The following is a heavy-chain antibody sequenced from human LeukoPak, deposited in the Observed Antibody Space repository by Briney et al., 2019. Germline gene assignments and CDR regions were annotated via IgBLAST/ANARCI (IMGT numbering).Heavy chain of an antibody. CDR3: ARAAFDYYDSSGQTFYGMDV. D-gene: IGHD3-22*01. J-gene: IGHJ6*02. Sequence: GASVKVSCKASGYTFTSYGISWVRQAPGQGLEWMGWISAYNGNTNYAQKLHGRVTMTTDTSTSTAYMELRSLRSDDTAVYYCARAAFDYYDSSGQTFYGMDVWGQGTTVTVSS. CDR1: GYTFTSYG. CDR2: ISAYNGNT. V-gene: IGHV1-18*01.